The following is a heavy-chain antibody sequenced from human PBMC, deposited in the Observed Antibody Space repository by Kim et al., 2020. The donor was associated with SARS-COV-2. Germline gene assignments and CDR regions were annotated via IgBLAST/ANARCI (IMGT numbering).Heavy chain of an antibody. CDR2: ISSSSSYI. D-gene: IGHD3-3*01. V-gene: IGHV3-21*01. CDR1: GFTFSSYS. Sequence: GGSLRLSCAASGFTFSSYSMNWVRQAPGKGLEWVSSISSSSSYIYYADSVKGRFTISRDNAKNSLYLQMNSLRAEDTAVYYCARDQYDQGFWSGYVWYYYYYMDVWGKGTTVTVSS. J-gene: IGHJ6*03. CDR3: ARDQYDQGFWSGYVWYYYYYMDV.